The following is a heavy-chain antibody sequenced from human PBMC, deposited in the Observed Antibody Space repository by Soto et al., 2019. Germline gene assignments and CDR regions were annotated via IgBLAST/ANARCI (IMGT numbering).Heavy chain of an antibody. D-gene: IGHD4-17*01. V-gene: IGHV2-26*01. CDR3: ARIPTYATNWFDP. J-gene: IGHJ5*02. CDR2: IFSNDEK. CDR1: GFSLSNARMG. Sequence: QVTLKESGPVLVKPTEPLTLTCTVSGFSLSNARMGVSWIRQPPGKALEWLAHIFSNDEKSYSTSLKSRLTISKDTSKSQVVLTMTNMDPVDTATYYCARIPTYATNWFDPWGQGTLVTVSS.